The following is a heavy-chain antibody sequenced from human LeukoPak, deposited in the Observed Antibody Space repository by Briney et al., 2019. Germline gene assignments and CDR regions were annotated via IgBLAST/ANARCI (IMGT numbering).Heavy chain of an antibody. D-gene: IGHD2-2*01. CDR2: INPNSGGT. Sequence: SVKVYGKSAGYTLTGYYMHLLRQSPGQRPELMGWINPNSGGTNYAQKFQGWVTMTRDTSISTAYMELSRLRSDDTAVYYCARDRSTSLLDYWGQGTLVTVSS. CDR3: ARDRSTSLLDY. CDR1: GYTLTGYY. V-gene: IGHV1-2*04. J-gene: IGHJ4*02.